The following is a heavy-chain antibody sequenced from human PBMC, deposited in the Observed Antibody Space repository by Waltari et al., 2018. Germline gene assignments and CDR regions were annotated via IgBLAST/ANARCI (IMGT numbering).Heavy chain of an antibody. D-gene: IGHD3-3*01. CDR2: IIPILGIA. V-gene: IGHV1-69*08. Sequence: QVQLVQSGAEVKKPGSSVKVSCKASGGTFSSYTISWVRQAPGQGLEWMGRIIPILGIANYAQKFQGRVTITADKSTSTAYMELSSLRSEDTAVYYCARDPEYDFWSGYYGYWGQGTLVTVSS. CDR3: ARDPEYDFWSGYYGY. J-gene: IGHJ4*02. CDR1: GGTFSSYT.